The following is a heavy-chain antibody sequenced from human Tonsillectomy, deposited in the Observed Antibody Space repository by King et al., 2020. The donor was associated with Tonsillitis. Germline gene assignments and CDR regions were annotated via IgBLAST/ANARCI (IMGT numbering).Heavy chain of an antibody. V-gene: IGHV3-7*01. CDR2: IKEDGSEK. CDR3: VSDAMRGGDFDY. J-gene: IGHJ4*02. Sequence: VQLVESGGGLVQPGGSLRLSCAASGFSFNSYWMVWVRQAPGKGLEWVANIKEDGSEKYFVDSVRGRFTISRDNAKNSLYLQMSSLRAEDTAVYYCVSDAMRGGDFDYWGQGTLVTVSS. CDR1: GFSFNSYW. D-gene: IGHD2-2*01.